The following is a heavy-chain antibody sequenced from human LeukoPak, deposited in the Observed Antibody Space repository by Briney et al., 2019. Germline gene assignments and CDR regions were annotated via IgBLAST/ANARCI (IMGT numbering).Heavy chain of an antibody. CDR2: ISWNSGSI. CDR1: GFIFDDYA. Sequence: PGRSLRLSCAASGFIFDDYAMHWVRQAPGKGLEWVSGISWNSGSIDYADSVKGRFTISRDNDKNSLYLQMNSLRAEDTALYYCAKESKELWPFSSAFDIWGQGTMVTVSS. CDR3: AKESKELWPFSSAFDI. J-gene: IGHJ3*02. V-gene: IGHV3-9*01. D-gene: IGHD3-16*01.